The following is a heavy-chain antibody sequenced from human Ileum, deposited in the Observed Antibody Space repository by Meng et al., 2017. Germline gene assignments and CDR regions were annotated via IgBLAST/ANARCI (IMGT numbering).Heavy chain of an antibody. CDR2: ISTSVGPTWGT. J-gene: IGHJ6*02. CDR3: ARDVRARQYGSYSYAMDV. V-gene: IGHV3-11*04. D-gene: IGHD1-14*01. Sequence: GGSLRLSCAASGFTFSDYYLAWFRQAPGKGLEWVSYISTSVGPTWGTRYAESVEGRFTISRDNARSSLHLQMNSLRADDTAVYFCARDVRARQYGSYSYAMDVWGQGTTVTVSS. CDR1: GFTFSDYY.